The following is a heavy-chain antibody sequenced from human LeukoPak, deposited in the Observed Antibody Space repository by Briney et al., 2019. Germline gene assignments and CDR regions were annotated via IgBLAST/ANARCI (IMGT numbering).Heavy chain of an antibody. CDR3: ARDVGIPYGSGFDY. J-gene: IGHJ4*02. V-gene: IGHV3-23*01. Sequence: PGGSLRLSCAASGFTFSSYAMSWVRQAPGKGLEWVSAISGSGGSTYYADSVKGRFTISRDNAKNSLYLQMNSLRAEDTAVYYCARDVGIPYGSGFDYWGQGTLVTVPS. CDR1: GFTFSSYA. CDR2: ISGSGGST. D-gene: IGHD3-10*01.